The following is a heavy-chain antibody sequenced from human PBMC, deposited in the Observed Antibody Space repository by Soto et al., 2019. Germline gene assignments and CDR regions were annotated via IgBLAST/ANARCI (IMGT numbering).Heavy chain of an antibody. Sequence: EVQLVESGGGLVQPGRSLRLSCAASGFTFDDYAMHWVRQAPGKGLEWVSGISWNSGSIGYADSAKGRFTISRDNAKNSLYLQMNSLRAEDTALYYCAKDAGPVTTLSGFYYMDVWGKGTTVTVSS. J-gene: IGHJ6*03. CDR3: AKDAGPVTTLSGFYYMDV. D-gene: IGHD4-4*01. CDR1: GFTFDDYA. V-gene: IGHV3-9*01. CDR2: ISWNSGSI.